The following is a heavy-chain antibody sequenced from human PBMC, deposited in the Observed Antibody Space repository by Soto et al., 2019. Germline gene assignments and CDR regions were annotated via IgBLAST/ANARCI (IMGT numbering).Heavy chain of an antibody. CDR2: INPDGSRT. V-gene: IGHV3-74*01. CDR3: ARVKLGSYDWFDP. J-gene: IGHJ5*02. CDR1: GFTFSNYW. Sequence: EVQLVESGGDLVQPGGSLRLSCAASGFTFSNYWRHWVRQAQGKGLMWVSRINPDGSRTTYADSVKGRFAISRDNAKNTVYLQMHSLRAEDAAVYYCARVKLGSYDWFDPWGQGTLVTVSS. D-gene: IGHD3-16*01.